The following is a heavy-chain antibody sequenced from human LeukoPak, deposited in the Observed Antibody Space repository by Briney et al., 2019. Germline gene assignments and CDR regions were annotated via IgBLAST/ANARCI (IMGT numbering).Heavy chain of an antibody. CDR2: IYTGGYR. D-gene: IGHD1-7*01. J-gene: IGHJ4*02. CDR1: GGSISTYY. Sequence: SETLSLTCTVSGGSISTYYWSWIRQPAGKGLEWIGRIYTGGYRNYNPSLKSRVTMSVDTSKNQFSLKLSSVTAADTAVYYCARGKKGGTTPYHFDNWGQGTLVTVSS. CDR3: ARGKKGGTTPYHFDN. V-gene: IGHV4-4*07.